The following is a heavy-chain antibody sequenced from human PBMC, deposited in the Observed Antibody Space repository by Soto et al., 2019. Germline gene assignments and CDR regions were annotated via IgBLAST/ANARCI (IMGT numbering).Heavy chain of an antibody. CDR2: ISGHDERI. CDR3: AKDGAVYHSYCDQ. V-gene: IGHV3-23*01. D-gene: IGHD3-16*01. Sequence: HPGGSLRLSCVASGFTFRSYAMSWGRQAPGKGLEWVSSISGHDERIYSAEPVKGRFTISRDNSKNTLYLIMNNLRAEDTAAYFCAKDGAVYHSYCDQWGQGTRVTVSS. J-gene: IGHJ4*02. CDR1: GFTFRSYA.